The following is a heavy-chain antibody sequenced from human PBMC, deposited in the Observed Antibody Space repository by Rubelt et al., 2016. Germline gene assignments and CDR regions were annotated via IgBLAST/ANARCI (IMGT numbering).Heavy chain of an antibody. D-gene: IGHD5-18*01. CDR1: GGSISSYY. J-gene: IGHJ4*02. V-gene: IGHV4-59*01. CDR3: ARMDTSMVTANGGYFDY. CDR2: IYYIWST. Sequence: QVQLQESGPGLVKPSETLSLTCTVSGGSISSYYWSWIRQPPGKGLEGLGNIYYIWSTNYNPSLKSGGTISGEAAKNQCALKLRSVTAAETAVYFCARMDTSMVTANGGYFDYWGQGTLVTVSS.